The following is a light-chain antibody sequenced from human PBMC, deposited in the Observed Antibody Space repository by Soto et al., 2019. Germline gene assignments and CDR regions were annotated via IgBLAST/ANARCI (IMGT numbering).Light chain of an antibody. V-gene: IGKV1D-12*01. CDR1: QDINSG. CDR2: AAS. CDR3: QQTNSFPIT. Sequence: DIQMTQSPSSVSASVGDRVTVTCRASQDINSGLAWYQQKPGKAPKLLIYAASTLQTGVPSRFSGSGSGTDFTLTISSLQPEDFATYYCQQTNSFPITFGQGTRLEIK. J-gene: IGKJ5*01.